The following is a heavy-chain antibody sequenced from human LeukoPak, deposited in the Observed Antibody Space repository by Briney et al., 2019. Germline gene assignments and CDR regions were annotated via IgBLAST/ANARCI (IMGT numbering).Heavy chain of an antibody. D-gene: IGHD3-22*01. J-gene: IGHJ4*02. CDR2: ISAYNGNT. V-gene: IGHV1-18*01. CDR1: GYTFTSYG. CDR3: ARVEVTMIVVVVSGFDY. Sequence: ASVKVSCKASGYTFTSYGISWVRQAPGQGLEWMGWISAYNGNTNHAQKLQGRVTMTTGTSTSTAYMELRSLRSDDTAVYYCARVEVTMIVVVVSGFDYWGQGTLVTVSS.